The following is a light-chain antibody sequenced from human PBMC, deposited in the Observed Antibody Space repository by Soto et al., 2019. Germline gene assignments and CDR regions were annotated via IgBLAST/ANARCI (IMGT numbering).Light chain of an antibody. V-gene: IGKV3-20*01. Sequence: SLSPGERATLSCRASQSVSSSYLAWYQQKSGQAPRLLIYGASSRATGIPDRFSGSGSGTDFTLTISRLEPEDFAVYYCQQYGSSPFTFGPGTKVDIK. J-gene: IGKJ3*01. CDR1: QSVSSSY. CDR2: GAS. CDR3: QQYGSSPFT.